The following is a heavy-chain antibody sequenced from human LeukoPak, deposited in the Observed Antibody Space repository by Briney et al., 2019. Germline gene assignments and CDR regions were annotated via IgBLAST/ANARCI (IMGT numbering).Heavy chain of an antibody. CDR2: IYNSGST. Sequence: PSETLSLTCTVSGGSISTYYWSWIRQAPGKGLEWIGSIYNSGSTNYNPSLKSRVTISVDTSKNQFSLKLSSVTAADTAVYYCARGSPTYYDFWSGYSGGDAFDIWGQGTMVTVSS. CDR1: GGSISTYY. CDR3: ARGSPTYYDFWSGYSGGDAFDI. V-gene: IGHV4-59*12. J-gene: IGHJ3*02. D-gene: IGHD3-3*01.